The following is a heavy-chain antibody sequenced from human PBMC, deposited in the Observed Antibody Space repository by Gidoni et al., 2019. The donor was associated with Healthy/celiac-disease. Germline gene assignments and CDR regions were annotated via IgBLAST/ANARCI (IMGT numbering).Heavy chain of an antibody. CDR2: IWYYGSNK. D-gene: IGHD6-13*01. Sequence: QVQLVESGGGVVQPGRSLRLSCAASGFTFSSYGMHWVRQAPGKGLEWVAVIWYYGSNKYYADSVKGRFTISRDNSKNTLYLQMNSLRAEDTAVYYCARDRGSSSWYYYYYGMDVWGQGTTVTVSS. CDR1: GFTFSSYG. J-gene: IGHJ6*02. CDR3: ARDRGSSSWYYYYYGMDV. V-gene: IGHV3-33*01.